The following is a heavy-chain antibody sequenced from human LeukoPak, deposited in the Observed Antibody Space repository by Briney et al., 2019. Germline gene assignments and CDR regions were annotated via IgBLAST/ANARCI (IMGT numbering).Heavy chain of an antibody. CDR1: GFTFSTYG. Sequence: QTGGSLRLSCAASGFTFSTYGMHWVRQAPGKGLEWVTFIHYDGSNKYYADSVKGRFTISRDNSKNTLYLQMNSLRAEDTAVYYCAKVGIGDSVSRDYYYMDVWGKGTTVTISS. V-gene: IGHV3-30*02. CDR2: IHYDGSNK. CDR3: AKVGIGDSVSRDYYYMDV. D-gene: IGHD3-10*01. J-gene: IGHJ6*03.